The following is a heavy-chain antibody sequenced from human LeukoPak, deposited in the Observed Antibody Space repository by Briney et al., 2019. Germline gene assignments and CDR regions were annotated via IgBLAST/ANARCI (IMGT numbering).Heavy chain of an antibody. J-gene: IGHJ4*02. Sequence: SETLSPTCTVSGGSISSYYWSWIRQPPGKGLEWIGYIYYSGSTNYNPSLKSRVTISVDTSKNQFSLKLSSVTAADTAVYYCARGPVLRYFDWLLLGAPFDYWGQGTLVTVSS. D-gene: IGHD3-9*01. CDR1: GGSISSYY. V-gene: IGHV4-59*12. CDR2: IYYSGST. CDR3: ARGPVLRYFDWLLLGAPFDY.